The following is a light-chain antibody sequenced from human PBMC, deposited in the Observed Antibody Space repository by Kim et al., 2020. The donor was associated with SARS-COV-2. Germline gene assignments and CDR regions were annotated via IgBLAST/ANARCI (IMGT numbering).Light chain of an antibody. CDR2: AAS. J-gene: IGKJ1*01. CDR1: QSISSR. V-gene: IGKV1-5*03. Sequence: SASVGDRVTITCRASQSISSRLAWYQQKLGEAPKLLIYAASNLEAGVPSRFSGSGSGTEFTLTISSLQPDDFATYYCQQYYSYSTFGQGTKVDIK. CDR3: QQYYSYST.